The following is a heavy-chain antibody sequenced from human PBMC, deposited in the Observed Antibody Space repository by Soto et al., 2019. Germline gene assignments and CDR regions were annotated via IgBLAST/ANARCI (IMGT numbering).Heavy chain of an antibody. CDR3: ARPPRQWLGPFDY. Sequence: QVQLVESGGGVVQPGRSLRLSCAASGFTFSSYAMHWVRQAPGKGLEWVAVISYDGSNKYYADSVKGRFTISRDNSKNTLYLQMNSLRAEDTAVYYCARPPRQWLGPFDYWGQGTLVTVSS. D-gene: IGHD6-19*01. CDR1: GFTFSSYA. CDR2: ISYDGSNK. V-gene: IGHV3-30-3*01. J-gene: IGHJ4*02.